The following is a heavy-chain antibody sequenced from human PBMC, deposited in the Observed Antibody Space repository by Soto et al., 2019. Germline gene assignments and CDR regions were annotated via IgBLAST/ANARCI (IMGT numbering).Heavy chain of an antibody. Sequence: PGGPLRLSCTASGFTFTSYGIVFVRHAPGKGLQWVSTIRGDGGQTHYTDSVKGRFSISRDNSKNTVYLQMDSLRAEDTAMYFCARDVGLDSDDFFAYWGQGTQVTVSS. CDR1: GFTFTSYG. D-gene: IGHD3-9*01. CDR3: ARDVGLDSDDFFAY. J-gene: IGHJ4*02. V-gene: IGHV3-23*01. CDR2: IRGDGGQT.